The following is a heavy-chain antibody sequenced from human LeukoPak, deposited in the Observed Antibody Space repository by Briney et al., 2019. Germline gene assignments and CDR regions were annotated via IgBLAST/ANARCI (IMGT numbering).Heavy chain of an antibody. V-gene: IGHV3-7*01. CDR3: ASFYDLWSGYGFDY. D-gene: IGHD3-3*01. Sequence: GGSLRLSCAASGFTFSSYWMSWVRQAPGKGLEWVANIKQDGSEKYYVDSVKGRFTISRDNAKNSLYLQMNSLRAEDTAVYYCASFYDLWSGYGFDYWGQGTLVTVSS. J-gene: IGHJ4*02. CDR1: GFTFSSYW. CDR2: IKQDGSEK.